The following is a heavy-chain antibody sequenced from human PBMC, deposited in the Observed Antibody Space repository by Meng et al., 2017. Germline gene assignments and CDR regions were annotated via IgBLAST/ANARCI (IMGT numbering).Heavy chain of an antibody. V-gene: IGHV4-34*01. CDR2: INHSGST. J-gene: IGHJ4*02. D-gene: IGHD2-2*01. CDR1: GGSLSGYY. CDR3: ARGFVVVPAANSYDY. Sequence: ESLKISCAVYGGSLSGYYWSWIRQPPGKGLEWIGEINHSGSTNYNPSLKSRVTISVDTSKNQFSLKLSSVTAADTAVYYCARGFVVVPAANSYDYWGQGTLVTVSS.